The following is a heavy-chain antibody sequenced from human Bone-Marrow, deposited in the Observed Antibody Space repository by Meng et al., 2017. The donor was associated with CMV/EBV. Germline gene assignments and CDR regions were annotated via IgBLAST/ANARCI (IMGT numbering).Heavy chain of an antibody. Sequence: SETLSLTCTVTGGSISSSGYYWGWIRQPPGRGLEWIASIYYSGITYHKPSLKSRVAISVDTSKNQFSLNLSSVTAADTAVYYCARIAAAGIRGGMDVWGQGTTVTVSS. CDR1: GGSISSSGYY. CDR3: ARIAAAGIRGGMDV. CDR2: IYYSGIT. V-gene: IGHV4-39*07. D-gene: IGHD6-13*01. J-gene: IGHJ6*02.